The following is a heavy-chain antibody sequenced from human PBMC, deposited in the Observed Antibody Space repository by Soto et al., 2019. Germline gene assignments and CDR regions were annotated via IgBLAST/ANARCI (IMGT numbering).Heavy chain of an antibody. V-gene: IGHV1-69*02. Sequence: QVQLVQSGAEVKKPGSSVKVSCKASGGTFSSYTISWVRQAPGQGLEWMGRIIPILGIANYAQKFQGRVTLTAEKSRSTAYRELSSWRSENRAVYYWGRGGVSGSGCFDPWGQGTLVTVSS. CDR2: IIPILGIA. CDR3: GRGGVSGSGCFDP. D-gene: IGHD3-10*01. CDR1: GGTFSSYT. J-gene: IGHJ5*02.